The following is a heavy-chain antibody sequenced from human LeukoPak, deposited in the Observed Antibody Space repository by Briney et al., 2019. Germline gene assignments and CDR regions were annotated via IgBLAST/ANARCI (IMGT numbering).Heavy chain of an antibody. D-gene: IGHD1-26*01. CDR2: INWNGGST. CDR3: VRQQTPHGNFDY. J-gene: IGHJ4*02. Sequence: GGSLRLSYAASGFTFDDYGMSWVRQAPGKGLEWVSGINWNGGSTGYADSVKGRFTISRDNAKNSLYLQMNSLRAEDTAVYYCVRQQTPHGNFDYWGQGTLVTVSS. CDR1: GFTFDDYG. V-gene: IGHV3-20*03.